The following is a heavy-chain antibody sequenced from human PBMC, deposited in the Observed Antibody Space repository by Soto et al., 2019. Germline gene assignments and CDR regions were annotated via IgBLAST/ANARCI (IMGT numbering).Heavy chain of an antibody. V-gene: IGHV4-39*01. D-gene: IGHD6-19*01. CDR1: GVSISSSDYY. CDR3: GGVQWQWLVFDH. CDR2: IYYGGGTGTT. Sequence: SETLSLTCTVSGVSISSSDYYWGWIRQPPGKGLEWIGSIYYGGGTGTTYYNPSLKSRVTISVDTSKNQFSLTLNSVTAADTAVYYCGGVQWQWLVFDHWGQGTLVTVSS. J-gene: IGHJ4*02.